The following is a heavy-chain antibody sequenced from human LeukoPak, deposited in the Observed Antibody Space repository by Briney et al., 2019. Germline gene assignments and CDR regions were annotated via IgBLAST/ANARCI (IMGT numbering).Heavy chain of an antibody. J-gene: IGHJ4*02. CDR2: IYYSDNT. Sequence: PSETLSLTCTVSGGSISSYYWSWIRQPPGKGLEWIGYIYYSDNTNYNPSLKSRVTISVDTSKNQFSLKLTSVTAADTAVYYCARGLKVIPQSWYFDSWGQGTLVSVSS. D-gene: IGHD2-2*02. CDR3: ARGLKVIPQSWYFDS. CDR1: GGSISSYY. V-gene: IGHV4-59*01.